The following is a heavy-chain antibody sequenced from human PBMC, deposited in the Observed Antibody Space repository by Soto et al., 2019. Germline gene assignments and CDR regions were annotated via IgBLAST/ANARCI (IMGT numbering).Heavy chain of an antibody. D-gene: IGHD1-26*01. Sequence: PEGSLRLSCAASGFTFSSYAMHWVRQAPGKGLEWVAVISYDGSNKYYADSVKGRFTISRDNSKNTLYLQMNSLRAEDTAVYYCARDSGSQWELLLGYYYYYGMDVWGQGTMVTVS. CDR3: ARDSGSQWELLLGYYYYYGMDV. V-gene: IGHV3-30-3*01. CDR2: ISYDGSNK. J-gene: IGHJ6*02. CDR1: GFTFSSYA.